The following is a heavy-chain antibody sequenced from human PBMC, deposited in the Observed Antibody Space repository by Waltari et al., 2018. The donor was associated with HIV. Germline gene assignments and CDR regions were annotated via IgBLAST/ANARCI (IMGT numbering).Heavy chain of an antibody. CDR3: ARAPPYGGIDY. D-gene: IGHD4-17*01. J-gene: IGHJ4*02. Sequence: QVQLQQWGAGLLKPSETLSLTCAVYGGSFSGYYWSWIRQPPGKGLEWIGEINHSGSTNYNPSLKSRVTISVDTSKNQFSLKLSSVTAADTAVYYCARAPPYGGIDYWGQGTLVTVSS. V-gene: IGHV4-34*01. CDR2: INHSGST. CDR1: GGSFSGYY.